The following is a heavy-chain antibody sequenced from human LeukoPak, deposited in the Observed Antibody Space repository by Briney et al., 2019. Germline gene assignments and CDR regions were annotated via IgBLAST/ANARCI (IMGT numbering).Heavy chain of an antibody. J-gene: IGHJ4*02. CDR3: AKAPLYSSSSGPIDY. V-gene: IGHV3-30*02. D-gene: IGHD6-6*01. CDR2: IRYDGSNK. CDR1: GFTFSSYG. Sequence: GGSLRLSCAASGFTFSSYGMHWVRQAPGKGLEWVAFIRYDGSNKYYADSVKGRFTISRDNSKNTLYLQMNSLRAEDTAVYYCAKAPLYSSSSGPIDYWGQGTLVTVSS.